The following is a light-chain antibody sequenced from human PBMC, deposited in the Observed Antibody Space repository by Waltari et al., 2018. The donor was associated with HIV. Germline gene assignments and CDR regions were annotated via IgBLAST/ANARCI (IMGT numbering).Light chain of an antibody. CDR1: SSDVGGYNY. CDR2: EVS. CDR3: SSYTSSSTWV. Sequence: QSALTQPASVSGSPGQSITISCTGPSSDVGGYNYVPWYQQHPGKAPKLMIYEVSNRPSGVSNRFSGSKSGNTASLTISGLQAEDEADYYCSSYTSSSTWVFGGGTKLTVL. V-gene: IGLV2-14*01. J-gene: IGLJ3*02.